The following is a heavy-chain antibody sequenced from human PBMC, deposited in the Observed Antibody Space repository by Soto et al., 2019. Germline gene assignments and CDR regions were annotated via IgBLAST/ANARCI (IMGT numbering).Heavy chain of an antibody. J-gene: IGHJ6*02. D-gene: IGHD6-19*01. CDR1: GGSISSSSYY. CDR3: ARLSVAGTGYYYYGMDG. V-gene: IGHV4-39*01. CDR2: IYYSGST. Sequence: SETLSLTCTVSGGSISSSSYYWGWIRQPPGKGLEWIGSIYYSGSTYYNPSLKSRVTISVDTSKNQFSLKLSSVTAADTAVYYCARLSVAGTGYYYYGMDGWGRGTTVTVAS.